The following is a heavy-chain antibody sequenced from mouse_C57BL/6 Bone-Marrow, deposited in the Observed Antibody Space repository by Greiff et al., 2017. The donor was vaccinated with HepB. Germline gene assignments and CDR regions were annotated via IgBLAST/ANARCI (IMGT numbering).Heavy chain of an antibody. CDR1: GYAFSSSW. CDR2: IYPGDGDT. CDR3: ARWMWFDD. V-gene: IGHV1-82*01. Sequence: VQLQESGPELVKPGASVKISCKASGYAFSSSWMNWVKQRPGKGLEWIGRIYPGDGDTNYNGKFKGKATLTADKSSSTAYMQLSSLTSEDSAVYFCARWMWFDDWGQGTTLTVSS. J-gene: IGHJ2*01.